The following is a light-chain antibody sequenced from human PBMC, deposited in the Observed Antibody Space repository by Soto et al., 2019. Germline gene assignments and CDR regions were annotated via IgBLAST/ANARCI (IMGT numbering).Light chain of an antibody. CDR3: QQSYITPLT. V-gene: IGKV1-39*01. CDR2: AAS. Sequence: DIQMTQSPSSLSASVGDRVSITCRASQTIKTYLNWYQQKPGKAPKLLIFAASDLQSGVPSRFSGSGSGTDFTLTISSLQPEDFATYYCQQSYITPLTFGGGIKVQIK. J-gene: IGKJ4*01. CDR1: QTIKTY.